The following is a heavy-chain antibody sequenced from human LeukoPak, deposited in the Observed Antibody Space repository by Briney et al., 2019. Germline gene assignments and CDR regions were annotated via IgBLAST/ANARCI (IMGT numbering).Heavy chain of an antibody. J-gene: IGHJ3*01. CDR3: ARDSGRGRYYGSGTYNGFDA. CDR1: GGTLSNYA. Sequence: SVKVSCKASGGTLSNYAISWVRQAPGHGLEWMGGIIPLFGMVNYAQKFQGRVTITTDESTTAAYMELSSLRSEDTAVYYCARDSGRGRYYGSGTYNGFDAWGQGTMVTVSS. V-gene: IGHV1-69*05. CDR2: IIPLFGMV. D-gene: IGHD3-10*01.